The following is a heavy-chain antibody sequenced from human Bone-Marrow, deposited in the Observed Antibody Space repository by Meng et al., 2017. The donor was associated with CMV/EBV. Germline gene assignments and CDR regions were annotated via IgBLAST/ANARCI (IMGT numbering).Heavy chain of an antibody. V-gene: IGHV5-51*01. CDR3: ARGGFGSSGSRYYYGMDV. J-gene: IGHJ6*02. Sequence: GESLKISCEGSGYSFTNYWIAWVRQMPGKGLEWMGIIYPGDSDATYSPSFRGQVTISADRSISTAYLQWTSLKASETAMYYCARGGFGSSGSRYYYGMDVWGQGTTVTVSS. D-gene: IGHD6-25*01. CDR1: GYSFTNYW. CDR2: IYPGDSDA.